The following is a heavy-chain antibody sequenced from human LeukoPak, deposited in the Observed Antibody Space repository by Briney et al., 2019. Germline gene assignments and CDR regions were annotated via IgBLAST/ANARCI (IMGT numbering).Heavy chain of an antibody. D-gene: IGHD3-3*01. CDR1: GYSISSGYY. Sequence: SETLSLTCTVSGYSISSGYYWGWIRQPPGKGLEWIGSIYHSGSTYYNPSLKGPVTISVDTSKNQISLKLSSVTAPDAAVYSCARSRFLEWLVHDAFDIWGQGTMVTVSS. CDR3: ARSRFLEWLVHDAFDI. J-gene: IGHJ3*02. V-gene: IGHV4-38-2*02. CDR2: IYHSGST.